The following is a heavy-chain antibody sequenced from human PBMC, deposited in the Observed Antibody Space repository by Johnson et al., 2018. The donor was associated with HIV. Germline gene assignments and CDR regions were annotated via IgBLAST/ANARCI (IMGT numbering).Heavy chain of an antibody. J-gene: IGHJ3*02. CDR1: GFSFSSYG. D-gene: IGHD2-15*01. CDR2: ISGSGGST. V-gene: IGHV3-23*04. Sequence: EVQLVESGGRLVQPGGSLRLSCAASGFSFSSYGMNWVRQAPGKGLEWVSGISGSGGSTYYADSVKGRFTISRDNSKNTLYLQMNSLRAEDTAVYYCARDHLRRSQAFDIWGQGTMVTVSS. CDR3: ARDHLRRSQAFDI.